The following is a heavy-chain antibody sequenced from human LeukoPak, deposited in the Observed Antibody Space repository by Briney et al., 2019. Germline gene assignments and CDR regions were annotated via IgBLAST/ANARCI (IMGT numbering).Heavy chain of an antibody. J-gene: IGHJ1*01. CDR1: GFAFSSYG. CDR3: AKEFHDYGDRQYFQH. CDR2: ISYDGSNK. D-gene: IGHD4-17*01. V-gene: IGHV3-30*18. Sequence: GGSLRLSCAASGFAFSSYGMHWVRQAPGKGLEWVAVISYDGSNKYYADSVKGRFTISRDNSKNTLYLQMNSLRAEDTAVYYCAKEFHDYGDRQYFQHWGQGTLVTVSS.